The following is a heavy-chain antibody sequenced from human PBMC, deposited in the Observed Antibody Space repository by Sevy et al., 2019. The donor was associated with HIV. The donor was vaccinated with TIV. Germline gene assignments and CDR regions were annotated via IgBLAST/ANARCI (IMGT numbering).Heavy chain of an antibody. CDR1: GFPFRSNI. CDR2: ITSNGLST. Sequence: GGSLRLSCSASGFPFRSNIMGWVRQAPGKRLEYVSGITSNGLSTHYVPSVKGRFSISRDNSKNTMYLQMSSLRPEDTAVYYCVKYRGLTQDFDYWGQGTLVIVSS. CDR3: VKYRGLTQDFDY. D-gene: IGHD3-10*01. V-gene: IGHV3-64D*06. J-gene: IGHJ4*02.